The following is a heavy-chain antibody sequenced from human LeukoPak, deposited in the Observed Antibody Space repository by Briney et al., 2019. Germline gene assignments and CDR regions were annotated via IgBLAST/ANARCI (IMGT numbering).Heavy chain of an antibody. D-gene: IGHD6-13*01. J-gene: IGHJ4*02. V-gene: IGHV1-18*04. Sequence: GASVKVSCKASGYTFTGYYMHWVRQAPGQGLEWMGWISAYNGNTNYAQKLQGRVTMTTDTSTSTAYMELRSLRSDDTAVYYCARGAVGQQETPFDYWGQGTLVTVSS. CDR2: ISAYNGNT. CDR3: ARGAVGQQETPFDY. CDR1: GYTFTGYY.